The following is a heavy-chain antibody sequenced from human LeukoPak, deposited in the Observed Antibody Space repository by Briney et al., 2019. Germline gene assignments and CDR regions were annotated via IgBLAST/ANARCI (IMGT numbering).Heavy chain of an antibody. D-gene: IGHD6-19*01. V-gene: IGHV3-23*01. J-gene: IGHJ4*02. CDR3: AKAGDSSGWYKEFDY. CDR1: GFPFSSYG. CDR2: IICSGGST. Sequence: GGSLRPSFAASGFPFSSYGMSWVRPAPGKGLEWVSAIICSGGSTYYADSVKGRFTISRDNSKNTLYLQMNSLRAEDTAVYYCAKAGDSSGWYKEFDYWGQGTLVTVSS.